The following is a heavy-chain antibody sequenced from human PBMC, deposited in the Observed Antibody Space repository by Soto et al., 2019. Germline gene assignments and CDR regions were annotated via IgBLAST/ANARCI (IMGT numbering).Heavy chain of an antibody. Sequence: GGSLGLSSAASGFSVISNYMSWVRQAPGKGLEWVSVFYTDGSRYYADSVKGRCTMSRDTSKNTLNLQMNSLRAEDTAVYYCTREDYYGSKMHGMDVWGQGNTVTVSS. CDR3: TREDYYGSKMHGMDV. D-gene: IGHD3-22*01. CDR2: FYTDGSR. V-gene: IGHV3-53*01. J-gene: IGHJ6*02. CDR1: GFSVISNY.